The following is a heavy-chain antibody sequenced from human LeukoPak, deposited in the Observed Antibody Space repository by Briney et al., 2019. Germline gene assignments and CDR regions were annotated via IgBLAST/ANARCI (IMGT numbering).Heavy chain of an antibody. CDR2: INHSGST. Sequence: SETLSLTCTVSGGSISTSNYYWGWIRQPSGKGLEWIGEINHSGSTNYNPSLKSRVTIPVDTSKNQFSLKLSSVTAADTAVYYCATHALEQQLASNWFDPWGQGTLVTVSS. V-gene: IGHV4-39*07. J-gene: IGHJ5*02. CDR3: ATHALEQQLASNWFDP. D-gene: IGHD6-13*01. CDR1: GGSISTSNYY.